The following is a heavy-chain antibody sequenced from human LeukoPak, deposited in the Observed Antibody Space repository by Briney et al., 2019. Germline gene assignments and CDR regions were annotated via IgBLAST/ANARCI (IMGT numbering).Heavy chain of an antibody. Sequence: PGGSLRLSCAASGFTLSGYWIHWVRQAPGKGLVWVARINPDGSITSYADSVKGRITISRDNAKNTLYLQMHSLRAEDTAVYYCAREFHGDHDYWGQGTLVTVSS. D-gene: IGHD4-17*01. CDR3: AREFHGDHDY. J-gene: IGHJ4*02. V-gene: IGHV3-74*01. CDR1: GFTLSGYW. CDR2: INPDGSIT.